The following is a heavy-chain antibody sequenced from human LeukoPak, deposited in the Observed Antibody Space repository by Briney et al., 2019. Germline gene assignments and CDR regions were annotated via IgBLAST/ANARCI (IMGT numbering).Heavy chain of an antibody. V-gene: IGHV4-39*07. CDR1: GGSISSSSYY. CDR3: ARLGSSSWAPKDY. Sequence: SETLSLTCTVSGGSISSSSYYWGWIRQPPGKGLEWIGEINHSGSTNYNPSLKSRVTISVDTSKNQFSLKLSSVTAADTAVYYCARLGSSSWAPKDYWGQGTLVTVSS. CDR2: INHSGST. D-gene: IGHD6-13*01. J-gene: IGHJ4*02.